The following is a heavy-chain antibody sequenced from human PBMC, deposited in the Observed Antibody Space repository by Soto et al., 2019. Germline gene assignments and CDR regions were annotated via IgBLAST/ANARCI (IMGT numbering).Heavy chain of an antibody. V-gene: IGHV1-69*04. Sequence: GASVKVSCKASGGTFSSYTISWVRQAPGQGLEWMGRIIPILGIANYAQKFQGRVTITADKSTSTAYMELSSLRSEDTAVYYCAREEGQAVPGLFDYWGQGTLVTVSS. CDR1: GGTFSSYT. D-gene: IGHD6-19*01. J-gene: IGHJ4*02. CDR2: IIPILGIA. CDR3: AREEGQAVPGLFDY.